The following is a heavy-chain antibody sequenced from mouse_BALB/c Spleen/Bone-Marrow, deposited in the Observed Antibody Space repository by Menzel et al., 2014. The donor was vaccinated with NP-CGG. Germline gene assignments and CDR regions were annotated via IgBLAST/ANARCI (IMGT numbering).Heavy chain of an antibody. CDR2: INSGSSTI. D-gene: IGHD4-1*01. V-gene: IGHV5-17*02. J-gene: IGHJ2*01. CDR1: GFTFSSFG. Sequence: EVKLMESGGGLVQPGGSRKLSCAASGFTFSSFGMHWVRQAPEKGLEWVAYINSGSSTIYYADTVKGRFTISRDNPKNTLFLQMTSLRSEDTAMYYCTRGGNWDDFDYWGQGTLSQSPQ. CDR3: TRGGNWDDFDY.